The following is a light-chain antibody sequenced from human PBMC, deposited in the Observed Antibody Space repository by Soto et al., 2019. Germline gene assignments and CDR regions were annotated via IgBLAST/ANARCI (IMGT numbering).Light chain of an antibody. J-gene: IGKJ1*01. CDR2: GSS. CDR1: QSVGSTY. V-gene: IGKV3-20*01. CDR3: QKYDSAPRT. Sequence: EIVLTQSPGTLSLSPGERATLSCRASQSVGSTYLAWYQQKPGQAPRLLIYGSSTRATGIPDRFSGSGSGTDFTLTISRLEPEDFAMYYCQKYDSAPRTFGQGTKVEIK.